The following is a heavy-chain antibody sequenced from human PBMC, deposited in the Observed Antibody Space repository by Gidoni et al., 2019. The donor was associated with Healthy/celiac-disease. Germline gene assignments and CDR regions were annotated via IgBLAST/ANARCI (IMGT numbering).Heavy chain of an antibody. V-gene: IGHV3-30*18. CDR1: GFTFSSYG. CDR2: ISYDGSNK. D-gene: IGHD3-3*01. J-gene: IGHJ5*02. CDR3: AKARWTYDDFSGDP. Sequence: QLQLVDSGGGVVQPGWSLCLSSAASGFTFSSYGMHWVRQAPGKGLEWVAVISYDGSNKYYADSVKGRFTISRDNSKNTLYLQMNSLRAEDTDVYYCAKARWTYDDFSGDPWGQGTLVTVSS.